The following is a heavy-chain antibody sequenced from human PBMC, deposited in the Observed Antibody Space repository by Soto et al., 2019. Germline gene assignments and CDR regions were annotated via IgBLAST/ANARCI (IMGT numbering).Heavy chain of an antibody. J-gene: IGHJ3*02. CDR2: FDPEDGET. CDR3: ATDLIPMVRGVMWASKTDAFDI. V-gene: IGHV1-24*01. CDR1: GYTLTELS. D-gene: IGHD3-10*01. Sequence: ASVKVSCKVSGYTLTELSMRWVRQAPGKGLEWMGGFDPEDGETIYAQKFHGRVTMTEDTSTDTAYMELSSLRSEDTAVYYCATDLIPMVRGVMWASKTDAFDIWGQGTMVTVTS.